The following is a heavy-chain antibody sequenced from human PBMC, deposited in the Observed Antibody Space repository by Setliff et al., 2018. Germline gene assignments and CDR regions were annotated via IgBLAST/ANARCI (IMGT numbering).Heavy chain of an antibody. CDR1: GGSISSNY. J-gene: IGHJ3*02. D-gene: IGHD2-2*03. CDR3: VRVEAGYCSSTSCYVVGAFDI. Sequence: SQTLSLTCTVSGGSISSNYWSWVRQPPGKGLEWIGYIYTSGSTNYNPSLKSRGTISVDTSRNQFSLKLSSVTAADTAVYYCVRVEAGYCSSTSCYVVGAFDIWGQGTMVTVSS. V-gene: IGHV4-4*08. CDR2: IYTSGST.